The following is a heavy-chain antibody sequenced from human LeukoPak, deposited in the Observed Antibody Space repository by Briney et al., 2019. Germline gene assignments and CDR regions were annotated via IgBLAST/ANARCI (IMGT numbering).Heavy chain of an antibody. Sequence: GGSLRLSCAASGFTFSSYAMNWVRQAPGKGLEWVSGISGSGDGTNYADSVEGRFTISRDNSNNTLYLQMNSLRAVDTAVYYCAKDARRDGYSYDYWGQGTLVTVSS. CDR2: ISGSGDGT. J-gene: IGHJ4*02. D-gene: IGHD5-24*01. V-gene: IGHV3-23*01. CDR1: GFTFSSYA. CDR3: AKDARRDGYSYDY.